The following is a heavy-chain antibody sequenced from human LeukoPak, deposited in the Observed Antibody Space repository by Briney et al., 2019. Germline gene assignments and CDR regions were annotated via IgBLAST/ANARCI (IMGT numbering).Heavy chain of an antibody. D-gene: IGHD6-13*01. V-gene: IGHV3-11*04. J-gene: IGHJ3*02. Sequence: GGSLRLSCAASGFNFNDYYMSWIRQAPGKGLEWLSYISSSSSSNYHADSVKGRFSISRDNAKNLLFLQMNSLRAEDTAVYYCARATGGVYHAFDIWGQGTMVTVSS. CDR3: ARATGGVYHAFDI. CDR1: GFNFNDYY. CDR2: ISSSSSSN.